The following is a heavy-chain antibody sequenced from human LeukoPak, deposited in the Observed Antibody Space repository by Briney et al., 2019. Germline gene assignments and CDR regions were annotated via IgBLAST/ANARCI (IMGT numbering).Heavy chain of an antibody. CDR1: GGSISSGDYY. D-gene: IGHD3-10*01. J-gene: IGHJ5*02. Sequence: SQTLSLTCTVSGGSISSGDYYWSWIRQPPGKGLEWIGHIYYSGSTYYNSSLKSRVIISVDTSKNQFSLKLSSVTAAGTAVYYCARDQSMVRGALGFDPWGQGTLVTVSS. CDR2: IYYSGST. CDR3: ARDQSMVRGALGFDP. V-gene: IGHV4-30-4*08.